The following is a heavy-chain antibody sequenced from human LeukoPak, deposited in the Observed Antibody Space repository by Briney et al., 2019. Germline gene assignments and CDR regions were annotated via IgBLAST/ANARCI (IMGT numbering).Heavy chain of an antibody. D-gene: IGHD6-13*01. CDR3: ARGIAASGDDY. CDR2: IIPILGIA. J-gene: IGHJ4*02. CDR1: GGTFSSYA. V-gene: IGHV1-69*04. Sequence: GSSVKVSCKASGGTFSSYAISWVRQAPGRGLEWMGRIIPILGIANYAQKFQGRVTITADKSTSTAYMELSGLRSEDTAVYYCARGIAASGDDYWGQGTLVTVSS.